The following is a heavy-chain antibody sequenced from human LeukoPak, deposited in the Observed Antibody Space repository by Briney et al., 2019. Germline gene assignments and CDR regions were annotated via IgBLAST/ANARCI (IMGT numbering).Heavy chain of an antibody. CDR1: GGSVSSDY. J-gene: IGHJ4*02. V-gene: IGHV4-59*02. Sequence: TSETLSLTCTVSGGSVSSDYWSWIRQPPGKGLEWIGYIYYSGSTNYNASLKSRVTISVDTSKNQFSLKLSSVTAADTAVYYCARRSSSGLFDYWGQGTLVTVSS. CDR2: IYYSGST. D-gene: IGHD6-6*01. CDR3: ARRSSSGLFDY.